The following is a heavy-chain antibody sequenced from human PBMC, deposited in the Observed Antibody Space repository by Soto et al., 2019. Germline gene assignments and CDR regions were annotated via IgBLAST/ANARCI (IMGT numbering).Heavy chain of an antibody. Sequence: SETLSLTCTVSGGSISSSSYYWGWIRQPPGKGLEWIGSIYYSGSTYYNPSLKSRVTISVDTSKNQFSLKLSSVTAADTAVYYCARPYGDYYYYYYMDVWGKGTTVTVSS. D-gene: IGHD4-17*01. CDR2: IYYSGST. CDR1: GGSISSSSYY. J-gene: IGHJ6*03. CDR3: ARPYGDYYYYYYMDV. V-gene: IGHV4-39*01.